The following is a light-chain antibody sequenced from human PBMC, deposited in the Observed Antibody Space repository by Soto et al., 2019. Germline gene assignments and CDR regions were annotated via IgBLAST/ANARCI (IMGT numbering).Light chain of an antibody. CDR1: QSLLHSNGYNY. J-gene: IGKJ1*01. CDR2: LGS. Sequence: DIVMTQSPLSLPVTPGEPASISCMSGQSLLHSNGYNYLDWYLQKPGQSPQLLIYLGSNRASGVPDRFSGSGSGTDFTLKISRVEAEDVGVYYCMQALQTPPSFGQGTKVDIK. CDR3: MQALQTPPS. V-gene: IGKV2-28*01.